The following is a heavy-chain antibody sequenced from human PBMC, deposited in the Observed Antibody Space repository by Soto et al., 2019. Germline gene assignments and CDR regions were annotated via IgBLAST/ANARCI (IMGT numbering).Heavy chain of an antibody. CDR2: INPNSGGT. J-gene: IGHJ4*02. CDR3: ARGGYSGSYVGEGVDY. D-gene: IGHD1-26*01. Sequence: QVQLVQSGAEVKKPGASVKVSCKASGYTFTGYYMHWVRQAPGQGLEWMGWINPNSGGTNYAQKFQGRVTMTRDTSNSTAHTEVSRLSSDDTAVYYCARGGYSGSYVGEGVDYWGQGTLVTVSS. CDR1: GYTFTGYY. V-gene: IGHV1-2*02.